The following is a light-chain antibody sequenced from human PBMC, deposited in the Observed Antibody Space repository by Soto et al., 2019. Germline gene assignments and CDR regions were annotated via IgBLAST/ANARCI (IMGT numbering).Light chain of an antibody. CDR3: QEYIHWPPGM. CDR1: HFVSSR. J-gene: IGKJ1*01. Sequence: DIVVTQSPATLSASPGERVTLSCRASHFVSSRLAWYQQRPGQVPRLLIYDTSTRAPGISARFSGSGSGTEFTLTISSPQSEDFAVYYCQEYIHWPPGMFGPGTKVDIK. V-gene: IGKV3-15*01. CDR2: DTS.